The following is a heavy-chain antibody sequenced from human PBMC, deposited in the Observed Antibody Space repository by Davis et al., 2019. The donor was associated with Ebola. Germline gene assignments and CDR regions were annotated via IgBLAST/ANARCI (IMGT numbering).Heavy chain of an antibody. CDR2: INPNSGGT. V-gene: IGHV1-2*04. CDR1: GYTFTGYY. D-gene: IGHD6-19*01. Sequence: AASVKVSCKASGYTFTGYYIHWVRQAPGQGLEWMGWINPNSGGTKYAQKFQGWVTMTRDTSISTAYMELRRLRSDDTAVYYCARARAVAGSRRGYYFDYWGQGTLVAVSS. CDR3: ARARAVAGSRRGYYFDY. J-gene: IGHJ4*02.